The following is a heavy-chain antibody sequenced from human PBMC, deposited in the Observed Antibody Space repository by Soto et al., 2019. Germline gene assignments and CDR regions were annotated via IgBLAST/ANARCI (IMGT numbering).Heavy chain of an antibody. CDR2: IWYDGSNK. D-gene: IGHD2-15*01. J-gene: IGHJ4*02. CDR1: GFTFSSYG. CDR3: ARVNCSGGSCYPDY. Sequence: QVQLVESGGGVVQPGRSPRLSCAASGFTFSSYGMHWVRQAPGKGLEWVAVIWYDGSNKYYADSVKGRFTISRDNSKNTLYLQMNSLRAEDTAVYYCARVNCSGGSCYPDYWGQGTLVTVSS. V-gene: IGHV3-33*01.